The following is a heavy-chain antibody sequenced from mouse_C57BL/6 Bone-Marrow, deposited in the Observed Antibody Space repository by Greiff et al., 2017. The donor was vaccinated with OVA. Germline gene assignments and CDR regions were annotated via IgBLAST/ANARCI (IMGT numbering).Heavy chain of an antibody. V-gene: IGHV7-3*01. CDR1: GFTFTDYY. CDR3: ARYGGKGTCYFDY. D-gene: IGHD2-1*01. J-gene: IGHJ2*01. Sequence: EVQVVESGGGLVQPGGSLSLSCAASGFTFTDYYMSWVRQPPGKALEWLGFIRNKANGYTTEYSASVKGRFTISRDNSQSILYLQMNALRAEDSATYYCARYGGKGTCYFDYWGQGTTLTVSS. CDR2: IRNKANGYTT.